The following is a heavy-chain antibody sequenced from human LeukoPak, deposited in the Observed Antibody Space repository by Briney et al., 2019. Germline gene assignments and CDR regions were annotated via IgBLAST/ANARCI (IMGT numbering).Heavy chain of an antibody. J-gene: IGHJ4*02. CDR1: GFTFSTYA. D-gene: IGHD2-2*01. CDR2: ITHSGTT. CDR3: ARGYAGDY. Sequence: TGGSLRLSCAASGFTFSTYAVGWVRQAPGKGLQWVSTITHSGTTYYADSVKGRFTISRDNSKNTVYLQMNSLRAEDTAVYYCARGYAGDYWGQGTLVTVSS. V-gene: IGHV3-23*01.